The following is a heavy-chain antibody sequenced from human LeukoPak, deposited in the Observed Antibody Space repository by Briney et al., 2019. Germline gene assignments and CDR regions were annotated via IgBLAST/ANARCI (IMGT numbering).Heavy chain of an antibody. D-gene: IGHD5-18*01. CDR2: IIPIFGTA. CDR3: ARDGGSDTAMAYYYMDV. J-gene: IGHJ6*03. V-gene: IGHV1-69*05. Sequence: SVKVSCKASGGTFSSYAISWVRQAPGQGLEWMGGIIPIFGTANYAQKFQGRVTITTDESTSTAYMELSSLRSEDPAVYHCARDGGSDTAMAYYYMDVWGKGTTVTVSS. CDR1: GGTFSSYA.